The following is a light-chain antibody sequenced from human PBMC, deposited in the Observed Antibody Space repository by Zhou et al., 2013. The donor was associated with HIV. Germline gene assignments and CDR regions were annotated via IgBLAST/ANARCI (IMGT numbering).Light chain of an antibody. CDR3: QHYAATPST. CDR2: GAS. CDR1: QSISSS. J-gene: IGKJ4*01. Sequence: EVLMTQSPVTLSVSPGARATLSCRASQSISSSLAWYQQKSGQPPRLLIFGASNRAPDRATGIPDRFSAIGSGTDFTLTINRLEPEDSAVYYCQHYAATPSTFGGGTKGGDQ. V-gene: IGKV3-20*01.